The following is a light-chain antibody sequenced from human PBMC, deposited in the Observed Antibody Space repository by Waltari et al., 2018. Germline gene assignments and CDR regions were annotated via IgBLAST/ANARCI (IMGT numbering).Light chain of an antibody. V-gene: IGKV1-33*01. Sequence: DIQMTQSPSSLSASVGDRVTITCQASKDISNYLNWYQQKPWKAPKLLIYDASYLETGVPSMFSGSGSGTDFTFTISSLQPEDIATYYCQQYDNLYTFGQGTKLEIK. J-gene: IGKJ2*01. CDR2: DAS. CDR3: QQYDNLYT. CDR1: KDISNY.